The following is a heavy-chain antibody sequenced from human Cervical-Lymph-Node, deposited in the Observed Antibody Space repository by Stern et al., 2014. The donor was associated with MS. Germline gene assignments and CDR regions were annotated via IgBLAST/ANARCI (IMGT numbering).Heavy chain of an antibody. D-gene: IGHD3-3*01. Sequence: QLQLQESGPGPVKPSQTLSLTCTVSGGSISNTDYYWSWIRQPPGKGLEWIGYMYYSGSTYYNTSLKSRVTMSVDTSKNHFSLKLNSVTAADTAVYYCARTKYYDFWSCYEGSRAPNWFDPWGQGTLVTVSS. CDR3: ARTKYYDFWSCYEGSRAPNWFDP. CDR1: GGSISNTDYY. V-gene: IGHV4-30-4*01. CDR2: MYYSGST. J-gene: IGHJ5*02.